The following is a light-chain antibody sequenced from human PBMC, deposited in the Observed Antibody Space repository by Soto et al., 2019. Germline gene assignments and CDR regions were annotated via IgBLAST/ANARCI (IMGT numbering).Light chain of an antibody. V-gene: IGKV3-20*01. Sequence: ESVLTQSPGTLSLSPGERATLACRASQSVSTNYLAWYQQEPGPAPRLLVYESSSRATGIPHRSSGSGSGPDFTLTISRLEPEDYAGLYCPQYSSAPRTFGQGTKVDSK. CDR3: PQYSSAPRT. CDR1: QSVSTNY. J-gene: IGKJ1*01. CDR2: ESS.